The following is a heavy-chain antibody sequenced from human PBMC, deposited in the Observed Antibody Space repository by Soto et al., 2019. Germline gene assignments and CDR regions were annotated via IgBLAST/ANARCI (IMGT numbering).Heavy chain of an antibody. D-gene: IGHD6-13*01. CDR2: INWNSGSI. CDR1: GFTFDDYA. CDR3: VKDESINWYSGHFRH. Sequence: GGSLRLSCAASGFTFDDYAMHWVRQVPGKGLEWVSGINWNSGSIGYADSVKGRFAISRDNAKNSLHLQMNSLRAEGTAFYCCVKDESINWYSGHFRHWGQGTLVTVSS. J-gene: IGHJ1*01. V-gene: IGHV3-9*01.